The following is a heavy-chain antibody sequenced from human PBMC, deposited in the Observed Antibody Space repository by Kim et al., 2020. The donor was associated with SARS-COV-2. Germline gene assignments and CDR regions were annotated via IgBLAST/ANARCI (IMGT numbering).Heavy chain of an antibody. Sequence: SETLSLTCTVSGGSISSSSYYWGWIRQPPGKGLEWIGSIYYSGSTYYNPSLKSRVTISVDTSKNQFSRKLSSVTAADTAVYYCTYDSSGDPSPHDALDIWGQGTMFTDSS. CDR2: IYYSGST. CDR3: TYDSSGDPSPHDALDI. CDR1: GGSISSSSYY. V-gene: IGHV4-39*01. D-gene: IGHD3-22*01. J-gene: IGHJ3*02.